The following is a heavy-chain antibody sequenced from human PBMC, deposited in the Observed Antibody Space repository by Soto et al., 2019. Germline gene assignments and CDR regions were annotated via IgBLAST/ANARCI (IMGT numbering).Heavy chain of an antibody. CDR3: AKVRYSSPMGYYYGMDV. Sequence: QVQLEQSGGEVKKPGSSVKVSCKASGVTFSKFIMTWVRQAPGLGLEWAGGIIPIFGTANYAQKFQGRVTITADESTSTSYLEVSNLRSEDTAVYYCAKVRYSSPMGYYYGMDVWGQGTAVTVSS. CDR1: GVTFSKFI. D-gene: IGHD6-19*01. CDR2: IIPIFGTA. V-gene: IGHV1-69*01. J-gene: IGHJ6*02.